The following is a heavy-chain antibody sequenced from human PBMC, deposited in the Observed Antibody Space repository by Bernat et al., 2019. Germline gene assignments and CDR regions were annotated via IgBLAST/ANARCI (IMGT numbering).Heavy chain of an antibody. CDR3: ATAQGDYVKTHGGKYNWFDP. V-gene: IGHV1-18*01. CDR1: GYTFTSYG. J-gene: IGHJ5*02. CDR2: ISAYNGNT. Sequence: QVQLVQSGAEVKKPGASVKVSCKASGYTFTSYGISWVRQAPGQGLEWMGWISAYNGNTNYAQKLQGRVTMTTDTSTSTAYMELSSLRSEDTAVYYCATAQGDYVKTHGGKYNWFDPWGQGTLVTVSS. D-gene: IGHD4-17*01.